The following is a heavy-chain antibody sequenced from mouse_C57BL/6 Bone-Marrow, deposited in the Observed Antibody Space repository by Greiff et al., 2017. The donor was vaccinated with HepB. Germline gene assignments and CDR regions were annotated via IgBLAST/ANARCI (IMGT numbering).Heavy chain of an antibody. CDR2: ISSGGDYI. V-gene: IGHV5-9-1*02. D-gene: IGHD2-5*01. Sequence: EVQRVESGEGLVKPGGSLKLSCAASGFTFSSYAMSWVRQTPEKRLEWVAYISSGGDYIYYADTVKGRFTISRDNARNTLYLQMSSLKSEDTAMYYCTRDNYSKGFAYWGQGTLVTVSA. CDR1: GFTFSSYA. CDR3: TRDNYSKGFAY. J-gene: IGHJ3*01.